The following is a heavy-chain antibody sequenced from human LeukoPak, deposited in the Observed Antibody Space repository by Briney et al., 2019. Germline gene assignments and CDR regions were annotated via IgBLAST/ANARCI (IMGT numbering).Heavy chain of an antibody. D-gene: IGHD3-9*01. CDR3: ARGQIVTGEVVDILTGPPRGAFHM. V-gene: IGHV4-34*01. CDR1: GGSFSGYY. CDR2: INHSGST. J-gene: IGHJ3*02. Sequence: PSETLSLTCAGYGGSFSGYYWSGIRQPPGKGLEWIGEINHSGSTNYNPSLKSRVTISVDTSKNQFSLKLSSVTAADTAVYYCARGQIVTGEVVDILTGPPRGAFHMLGRGTMVTVSS.